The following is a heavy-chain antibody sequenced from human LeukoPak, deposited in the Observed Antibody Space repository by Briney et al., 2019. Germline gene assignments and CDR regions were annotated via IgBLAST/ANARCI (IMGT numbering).Heavy chain of an antibody. CDR3: TTAAYSGYEVDY. CDR2: VKSSADGGTT. J-gene: IGHJ4*02. V-gene: IGHV3-15*01. CDR1: GFPFTDAW. Sequence: GSLRLSCSASGFPFTDAWMSWVRQAPGKGLEWVARVKSSADGGTTNYAAPVKDRFAISRDDSKKTLHLQMNSLKIEDTAVYYCTTAAYSGYEVDYWGRGTLVTVSS. D-gene: IGHD6-25*01.